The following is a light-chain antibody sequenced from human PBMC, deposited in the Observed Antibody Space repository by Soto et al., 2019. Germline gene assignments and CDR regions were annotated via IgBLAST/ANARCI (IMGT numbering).Light chain of an antibody. CDR2: EVS. CDR3: CSYAGSNNVI. J-gene: IGLJ2*01. Sequence: QSALTQPPSASGSPGQSVTISCAGTSGDVGGYNFVSWYQHHPGKAPKLMIYEVSKRPSGVPDRFSASKSGNTASLTVSGLQPEDEADYYCCSYAGSNNVIFGGGTKLTVL. V-gene: IGLV2-8*01. CDR1: SGDVGGYNF.